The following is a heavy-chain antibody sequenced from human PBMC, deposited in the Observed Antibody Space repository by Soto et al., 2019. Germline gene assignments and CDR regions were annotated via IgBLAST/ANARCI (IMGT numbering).Heavy chain of an antibody. CDR3: AKAPLTSYDYGDYATY. CDR1: GFTFSSYA. V-gene: IGHV3-23*01. Sequence: GGSLRLSCAASGFTFSSYAMSWVRQAPGKGLEWVSAISGSGGSTYYADSVKGRFTISRDNSKNTLYLQMNSLRAEDTAVYYCAKAPLTSYDYGDYATYWGQGTLVTVSS. CDR2: ISGSGGST. D-gene: IGHD4-17*01. J-gene: IGHJ4*02.